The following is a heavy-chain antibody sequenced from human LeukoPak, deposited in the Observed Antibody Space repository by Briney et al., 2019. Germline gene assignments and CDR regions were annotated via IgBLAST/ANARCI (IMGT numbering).Heavy chain of an antibody. Sequence: GGSLRLSCAASEFTSTSYELNWVRQAPGKGLEWVSYISSSGNTISYADSVKGRFTISRDNAKNSLYLQVISLRAEDTAVYYCARGPSIAARYDAFDIWGQGTMVTVSS. CDR3: ARGPSIAARYDAFDI. J-gene: IGHJ3*02. V-gene: IGHV3-48*03. CDR1: EFTSTSYE. D-gene: IGHD6-6*01. CDR2: ISSSGNTI.